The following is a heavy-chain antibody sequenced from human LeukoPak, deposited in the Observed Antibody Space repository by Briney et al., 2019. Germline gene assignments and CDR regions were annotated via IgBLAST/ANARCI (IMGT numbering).Heavy chain of an antibody. V-gene: IGHV3-7*01. CDR3: TRDSGYNAFDI. CDR1: GGSISSSSYY. D-gene: IGHD5-12*01. J-gene: IGHJ3*02. CDR2: IKEDGTAK. Sequence: ETLSLTCTVSGGSISSSSYYWGWIRQPPGKGLEWVANIKEDGTAKNYVVSARGRFTISRDNAKNSLFLQMNSLRGEDTAVYYCTRDSGYNAFDIWGQGTMVTVSS.